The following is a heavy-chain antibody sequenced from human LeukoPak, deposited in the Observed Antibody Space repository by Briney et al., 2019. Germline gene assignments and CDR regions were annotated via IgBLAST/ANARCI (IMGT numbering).Heavy chain of an antibody. J-gene: IGHJ4*02. V-gene: IGHV1-18*01. CDR3: ARYGGYCSSTSCLYYFDY. D-gene: IGHD2-2*01. Sequence: GASVKVSCKASGYTFTSYGISWVRQAPGQGLEWMGWISAYNGNTNYAQKLQGRVTMTTDTSTSTAYMEPRSLRSDDTAVYYCARYGGYCSSTSCLYYFDYWGQGTLVTVSS. CDR1: GYTFTSYG. CDR2: ISAYNGNT.